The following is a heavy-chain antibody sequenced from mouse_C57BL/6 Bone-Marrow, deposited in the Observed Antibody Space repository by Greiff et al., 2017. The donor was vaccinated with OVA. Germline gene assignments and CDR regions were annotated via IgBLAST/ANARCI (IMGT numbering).Heavy chain of an antibody. V-gene: IGHV1-47*01. Sequence: QVQLQQSGAELVKPGASVKMSCKASGFTFTNYPIEWVKQNHGQSLEWIGNFHPSNDDTKYNDKFKGKATLTVEKSSSTVYLELSSLPSDDSSVYYCARPGDYDEDWFAYWGQGTLVTVSA. CDR1: GFTFTNYP. J-gene: IGHJ3*01. D-gene: IGHD2-4*01. CDR3: ARPGDYDEDWFAY. CDR2: FHPSNDDT.